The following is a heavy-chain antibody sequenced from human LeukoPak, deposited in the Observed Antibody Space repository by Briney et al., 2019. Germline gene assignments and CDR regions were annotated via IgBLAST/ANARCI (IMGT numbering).Heavy chain of an antibody. CDR2: ISAGDDST. D-gene: IGHD2-8*01. J-gene: IGHJ2*01. CDR1: GFTSSNYA. Sequence: RGSLRLSCAASGFTSSNYAMSWVRQAPRKGLEWVSGISAGDDSTYYADSVKGRFTISRDNSKNTLFLQKNTLRAEDTAVYYGAKDKNPYCTNGVCYSRRWYSDLWGRGTLVTISS. CDR3: AKDKNPYCTNGVCYSRRWYSDL. V-gene: IGHV3-23*01.